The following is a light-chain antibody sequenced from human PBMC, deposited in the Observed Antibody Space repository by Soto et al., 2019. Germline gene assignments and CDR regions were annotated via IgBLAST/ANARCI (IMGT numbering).Light chain of an antibody. Sequence: QSALTQPASVSGSPGQSITISCTGTSSDVGSYNYVSWYHQYPGKAPKLMIYDVSNRPSGVSYRFSGSKSGNTASLTISVLQAEDEADYYCSSYTPSSTHVVFGGGTKLPVL. CDR2: DVS. CDR1: SSDVGSYNY. J-gene: IGLJ2*01. V-gene: IGLV2-14*01. CDR3: SSYTPSSTHVV.